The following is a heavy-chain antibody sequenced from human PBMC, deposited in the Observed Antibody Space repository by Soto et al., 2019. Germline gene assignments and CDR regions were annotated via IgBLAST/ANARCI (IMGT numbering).Heavy chain of an antibody. Sequence: QMQLVESGGGVVQPGRSLRLSCAASGFTFRSYGIHWVRQAPCKGLECVALIWFDGSKKYYVDSVKGRFAVSRDNSKNTLYLQMNSLRVEDTAVYYCARDRLVPYGYGMDVWGQGTTVTVSS. CDR2: IWFDGSKK. CDR3: ARDRLVPYGYGMDV. V-gene: IGHV3-33*01. J-gene: IGHJ6*02. CDR1: GFTFRSYG. D-gene: IGHD2-2*01.